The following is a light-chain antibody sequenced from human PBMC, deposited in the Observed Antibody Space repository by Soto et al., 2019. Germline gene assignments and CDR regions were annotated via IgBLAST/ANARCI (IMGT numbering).Light chain of an antibody. V-gene: IGKV1-5*01. CDR2: DAS. J-gene: IGKJ2*01. CDR3: QQYNSYYPYT. CDR1: QSISSW. Sequence: DIQMTQSPSTLSASVGDRVTITCRASQSISSWLAWYQQKPGKAPKLLIYDASSLESGVPSRFSGSGSGTEFTLTISSLQPDDFAPYSCQQYNSYYPYTFGQGTKLEIK.